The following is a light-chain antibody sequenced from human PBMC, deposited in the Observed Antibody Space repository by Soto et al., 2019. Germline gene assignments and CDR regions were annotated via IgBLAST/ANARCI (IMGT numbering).Light chain of an antibody. V-gene: IGKV1-33*01. CDR2: DAS. J-gene: IGKJ5*01. CDR3: QQYDNLPIT. Sequence: DIQMTQSASSLSASLGDRVTITWQASQDISNYLNWYQQNPGKAPKLLTYDASNLETGVPSRFSGSGPGTDFTFTISSLQPEDIATYYCQQYDNLPITFGQGTRLEI. CDR1: QDISNY.